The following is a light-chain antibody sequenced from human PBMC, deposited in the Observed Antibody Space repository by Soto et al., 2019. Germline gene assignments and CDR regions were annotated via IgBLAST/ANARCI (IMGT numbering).Light chain of an antibody. Sequence: DIQMTQSPSTLSASVGDRVTITCRASQSISSWLAWYQQKPGKAPKLLIYQASNLESGVPSRFSGSGSGTEFTLAVSSLQPDEFATYYCQQYNSYRTFGQGTKVEIK. V-gene: IGKV1-5*03. J-gene: IGKJ1*01. CDR2: QAS. CDR1: QSISSW. CDR3: QQYNSYRT.